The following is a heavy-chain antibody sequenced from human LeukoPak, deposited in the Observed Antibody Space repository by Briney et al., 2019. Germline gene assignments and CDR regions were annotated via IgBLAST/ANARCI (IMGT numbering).Heavy chain of an antibody. D-gene: IGHD4-17*01. CDR2: ISSSSSYI. CDR1: GFTFSSYS. Sequence: GGSLRLSCAASGFTFSSYSMNWVRQAPGKGLEWVSSISSSSSYIYYADSVKGRFTISRDNAKNSLYLQMNSLRAEDTAVYYCARDKGASYGDPYYFDYWGQGTLVTVSS. V-gene: IGHV3-21*01. J-gene: IGHJ4*02. CDR3: ARDKGASYGDPYYFDY.